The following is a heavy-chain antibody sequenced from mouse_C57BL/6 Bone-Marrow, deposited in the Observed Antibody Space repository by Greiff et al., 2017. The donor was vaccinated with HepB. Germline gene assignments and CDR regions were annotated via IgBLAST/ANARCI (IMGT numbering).Heavy chain of an antibody. CDR1: GFTIKDDY. J-gene: IGHJ2*01. Sequence: VQLQQSGAELVRPGASVKLSCTASGFTIKDDYMHWVKQRPEQGLEWIGWIDPENGDTEYASKFQGKATITADTSSNTAYLQLSSLTSEDTDVYYCTTWGYYGDYWGQGTTLTVSS. CDR2: IDPENGDT. D-gene: IGHD1-1*01. CDR3: TTWGYYGDY. V-gene: IGHV14-4*01.